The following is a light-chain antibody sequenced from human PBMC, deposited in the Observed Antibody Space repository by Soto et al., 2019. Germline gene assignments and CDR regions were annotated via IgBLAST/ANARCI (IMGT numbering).Light chain of an antibody. CDR2: DTS. CDR1: QSVNSY. J-gene: IGKJ2*01. V-gene: IGKV3-11*01. Sequence: EIVLTQSPATLSLSPGDRATISCRASQSVNSYLAWYQKKCGQAPRLLIYDTSNRATGLPDRFSGSGSGTDFTITISLLEAEYLAVYYCQHRSYCPTFGQGTRLEIK. CDR3: QHRSYCPT.